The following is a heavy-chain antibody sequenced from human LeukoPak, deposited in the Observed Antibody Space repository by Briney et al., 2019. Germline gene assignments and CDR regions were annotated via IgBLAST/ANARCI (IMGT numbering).Heavy chain of an antibody. Sequence: GGSLRLSCAASGFTFSSYWMSWVRQAPGKGLEWVANIKQDGSEKFYVDSVKGRFTISRDNAKNSLYLQMNSLRAEDTAVYYCARGSYCGGDCRQTFDYWGQGTLVTVSS. CDR1: GFTFSSYW. CDR2: IKQDGSEK. V-gene: IGHV3-7*04. CDR3: ARGSYCGGDCRQTFDY. D-gene: IGHD2-21*02. J-gene: IGHJ4*02.